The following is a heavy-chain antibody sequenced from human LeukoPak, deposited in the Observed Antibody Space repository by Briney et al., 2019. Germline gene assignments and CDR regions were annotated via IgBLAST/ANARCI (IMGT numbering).Heavy chain of an antibody. CDR1: GFTFSSYA. Sequence: GGSLRLSCAASGFTFSSYAMSWVRQAPGKGLEWVSAISGSGGRTYHADSVKGRFTISRDNSKNTLYLQMNSLRVEDTAIYYCAKDESLGHSGPQKFDSWGQGTLVTVSS. CDR3: AKDESLGHSGPQKFDS. D-gene: IGHD3-16*01. V-gene: IGHV3-23*01. J-gene: IGHJ4*02. CDR2: ISGSGGRT.